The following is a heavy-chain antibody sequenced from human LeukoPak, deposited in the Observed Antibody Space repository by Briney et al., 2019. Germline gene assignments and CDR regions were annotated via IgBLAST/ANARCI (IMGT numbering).Heavy chain of an antibody. J-gene: IGHJ4*02. CDR1: GFTFSSYA. CDR2: ISYDGSNK. Sequence: PGGSLRLSCAASGFTFSSYAMHWVRQAPGKGLEWVAFISYDGSNKYYADSVKGRFTISRDNSKNTLYLQMNSLRAEDTAVYYCARVSPSWTGSYYSDYFDYWGQGTLVTVSS. D-gene: IGHD1-26*01. CDR3: ARVSPSWTGSYYSDYFDY. V-gene: IGHV3-30-3*01.